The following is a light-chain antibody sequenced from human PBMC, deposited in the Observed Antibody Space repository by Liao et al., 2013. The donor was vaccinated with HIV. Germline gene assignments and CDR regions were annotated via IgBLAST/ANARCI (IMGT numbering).Light chain of an antibody. CDR2: QNS. V-gene: IGLV3-1*01. J-gene: IGLJ3*02. Sequence: SYELTQPPSVSVSPGQTASITCSGDKLGDKYACWYQQKPGQSPVLVIYQNSKRPSGILERFSGSNSGNTATLTISGTQAMDEADYYCQVVGQSVTGVTVF. CDR1: KLGDKY. CDR3: QVVGQSVTGVTV.